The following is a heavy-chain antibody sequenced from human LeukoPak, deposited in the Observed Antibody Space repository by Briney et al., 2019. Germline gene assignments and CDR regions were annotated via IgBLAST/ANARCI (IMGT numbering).Heavy chain of an antibody. CDR2: IIPILGIA. J-gene: IGHJ5*02. Sequence: ASVKVSCKASGVTFSSYTISWVRQAPGQGLEWMGRIIPILGIANYAQKFQGRVTITADKSTSSAYMELRSLRADDTAVYYCASDRSTVTDGIFDPWGQGTLATVSS. CDR3: ASDRSTVTDGIFDP. V-gene: IGHV1-69*02. CDR1: GVTFSSYT. D-gene: IGHD4-11*01.